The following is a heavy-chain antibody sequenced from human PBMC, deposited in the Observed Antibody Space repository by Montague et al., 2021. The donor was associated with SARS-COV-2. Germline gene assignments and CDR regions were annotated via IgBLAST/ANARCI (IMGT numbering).Heavy chain of an antibody. CDR3: ARVASYYYGMDV. CDR2: IWYDGSNK. J-gene: IGHJ6*02. CDR1: GFTFSSYG. V-gene: IGHV3-33*01. Sequence: SLRLSCAASGFTFSSYGMHWVRQAPGKGLEWAAVIWYDGSNKYYADSVKGRFTISRDNSKNTLYLQMNSLRAEDTAVYYCARVASYYYGMDVWGQGTTVTVSS.